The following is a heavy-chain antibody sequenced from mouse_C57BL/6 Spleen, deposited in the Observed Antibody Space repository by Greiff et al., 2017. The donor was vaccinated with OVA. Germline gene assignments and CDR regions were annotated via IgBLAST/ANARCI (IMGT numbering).Heavy chain of an antibody. CDR1: GYTFTDYN. D-gene: IGHD1-1*01. CDR3: ARCGSSHWYFDV. CDR2: INPNNGGT. V-gene: IGHV1-18*01. Sequence: EVQLVESGPELVKPGASVKIPCKASGYTFTDYNMDWVKQSHGKSLEWIGDINPNNGGTIYNQKFKGKATLTVDKSSSTAYMELRSLTSEDTAVYYCARCGSSHWYFDVWGTGTTVTVSS. J-gene: IGHJ1*03.